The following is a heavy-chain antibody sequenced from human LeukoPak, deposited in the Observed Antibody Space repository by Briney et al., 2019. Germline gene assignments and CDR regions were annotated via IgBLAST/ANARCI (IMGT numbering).Heavy chain of an antibody. J-gene: IGHJ4*02. V-gene: IGHV1-2*02. D-gene: IGHD6-19*01. CDR2: INPNSGDT. CDR3: ARARVPIAVAGLYYFDY. Sequence: ASVKVSCKASGYTFSDYYMHWVRQAPGQGLQWVGWINPNSGDTHYAQKFQGRVTMTRDTSSNSAYMDLTRLKSDDTAVYYCARARVPIAVAGLYYFDYWGQGALVTVSS. CDR1: GYTFSDYY.